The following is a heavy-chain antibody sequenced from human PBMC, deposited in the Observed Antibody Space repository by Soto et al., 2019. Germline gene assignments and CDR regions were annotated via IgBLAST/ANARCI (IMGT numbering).Heavy chain of an antibody. CDR1: GVTFSSYS. CDR2: ISSSSSYI. Sequence: PGGSLRLSCAASGVTFSSYSMNWVRQAPGKGLEWVSSISSSSSYIYYADSVKGRFTISRDNAKNSLYLQMNSLRAEDTAVYYCARVGKRYIYYYYMDVWGKGTTVTVSS. J-gene: IGHJ6*03. D-gene: IGHD1-20*01. V-gene: IGHV3-21*01. CDR3: ARVGKRYIYYYYMDV.